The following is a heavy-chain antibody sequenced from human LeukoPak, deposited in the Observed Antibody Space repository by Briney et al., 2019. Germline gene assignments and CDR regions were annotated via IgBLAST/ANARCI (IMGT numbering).Heavy chain of an antibody. CDR2: IRFDGTNN. J-gene: IGHJ4*01. Sequence: TGGSLRLSCGVSGFIFSDYGMHWVRQAPGKGLEWVASIRFDGTNNYYADSVKGRFTISRDNSRNTLYLQMTSLRPEDTALYYCAKEWYVGSPPDYWGHGTQVTVSS. V-gene: IGHV3-30*02. D-gene: IGHD3-10*01. CDR1: GFIFSDYG. CDR3: AKEWYVGSPPDY.